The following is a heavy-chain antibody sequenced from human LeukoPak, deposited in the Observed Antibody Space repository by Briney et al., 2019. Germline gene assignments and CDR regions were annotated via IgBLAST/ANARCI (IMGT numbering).Heavy chain of an antibody. D-gene: IGHD5-18*01. CDR3: AKLRCSYGSNFDY. V-gene: IGHV3-23*01. CDR2: ISSGGGAT. CDR1: GFTFSSYA. J-gene: IGHJ4*02. Sequence: GGSLRLSCAASGFTFSSYAMSWVRQAPGRGLEWVSAISSGGGATYYADSVKGRFTISRDDSRTTLYLQLNSLRAEDTAVYYCAKLRCSYGSNFDYWGQGTLVTVSS.